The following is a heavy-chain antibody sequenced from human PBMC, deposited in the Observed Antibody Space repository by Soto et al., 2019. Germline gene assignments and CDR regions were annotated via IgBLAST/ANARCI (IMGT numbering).Heavy chain of an antibody. CDR1: GFAFSGHG. J-gene: IGHJ5*01. CDR3: ARDDLYEDNGLDS. Sequence: QVQLVEYGGGVVQPGRSLRLSCAASGFAFSGHGMHWVRQAPGKGLEWLAVIVDGGSEDHYADSVRGRFTISRDNSKNILYLEMNNLRVEDTAVYYCARDDLYEDNGLDSWGQGTLVTVSP. CDR2: IVDGGSED. V-gene: IGHV3-33*01. D-gene: IGHD3-3*01.